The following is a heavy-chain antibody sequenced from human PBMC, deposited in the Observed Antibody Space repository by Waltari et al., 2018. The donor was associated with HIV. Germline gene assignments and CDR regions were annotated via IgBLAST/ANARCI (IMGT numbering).Heavy chain of an antibody. D-gene: IGHD1-1*01. CDR1: GFHFNNFW. CDR2: IKQDGSQK. J-gene: IGHJ4*02. V-gene: IGHV3-7*01. Sequence: EVRLVESGGGLVQPGGSLRLSCAVSGFHFNNFWMTWVRQAPGKGLEWVANIKQDGSQKHYVDSAKGRLTISRDNAKNSVFLQMNDLREDDTATYYCTKGTTHDNWGQGTLVTVSS. CDR3: TKGTTHDN.